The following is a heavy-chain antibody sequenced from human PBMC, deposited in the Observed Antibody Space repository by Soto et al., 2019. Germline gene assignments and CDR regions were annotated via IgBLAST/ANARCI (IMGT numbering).Heavy chain of an antibody. CDR3: AKDVTAATGNRIAARSLRQNRFDP. J-gene: IGHJ5*02. CDR2: ISGSGGST. D-gene: IGHD6-6*01. CDR1: GFTFSSYS. V-gene: IGHV3-23*01. Sequence: GGSLRLSCAASGFTFSSYSISWVRQAPWKGLEWVSAISGSGGSTYYADSVKGRFTISRDNSKNTLYLQMNSLRAEDTAVYYCAKDVTAATGNRIAARSLRQNRFDPWGQGTLVTFCS.